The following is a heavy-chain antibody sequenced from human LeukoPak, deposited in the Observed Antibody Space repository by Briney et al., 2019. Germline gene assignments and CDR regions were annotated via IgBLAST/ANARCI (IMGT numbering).Heavy chain of an antibody. J-gene: IGHJ4*02. CDR1: GFTFSSYW. V-gene: IGHV3-30*18. CDR2: ISYDGSNK. D-gene: IGHD6-13*01. CDR3: AKDRSSWE. Sequence: GGSLRLSCAASGFTFSSYWMNWVRQAPGKGLEWVAVISYDGSNKYYADSVKGRFTISRDNSKNTLYLQMNSLRAEDTAVYYCAKDRSSWEWGQGTLVTVSS.